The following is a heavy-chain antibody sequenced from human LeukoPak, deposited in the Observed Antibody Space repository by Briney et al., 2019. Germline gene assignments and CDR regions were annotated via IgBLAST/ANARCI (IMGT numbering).Heavy chain of an antibody. CDR3: ARTRRYYDFWSGYYPFYYYYYMDV. V-gene: IGHV3-53*01. J-gene: IGHJ6*03. CDR2: IYSGGST. D-gene: IGHD3-3*01. CDR1: GFTVNSNY. Sequence: GGSLRLSCAVSGFTVNSNYMSWVRQAPGKGLEWVSVIYSGGSTYYADSVKGRFTISRDNSKNTLYLQMNSLRAEDTAVYYCARTRRYYDFWSGYYPFYYYYYMDVWGKGTTVTVSS.